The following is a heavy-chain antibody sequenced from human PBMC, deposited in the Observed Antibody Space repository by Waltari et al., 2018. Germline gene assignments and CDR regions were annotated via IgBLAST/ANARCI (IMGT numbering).Heavy chain of an antibody. Sequence: QVQLVQSGAEVRKPGASVRVPCQTSGYTFTPYLFHWVRQAPGHGLEWMGGINPNSGGTNYAQKFQGRVTITRDTSISTAYVELSRLTSDDTAVYYCARELEGGYFDYWGQGTLVTVSS. CDR2: INPNSGGT. CDR3: ARELEGGYFDY. D-gene: IGHD3-16*01. V-gene: IGHV1-2*02. CDR1: GYTFTPYL. J-gene: IGHJ4*02.